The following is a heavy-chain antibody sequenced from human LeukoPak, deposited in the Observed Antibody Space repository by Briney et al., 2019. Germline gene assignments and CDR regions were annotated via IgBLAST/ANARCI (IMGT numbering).Heavy chain of an antibody. D-gene: IGHD3-22*01. Sequence: PGGSLRLSCAASGFTFSSYAMHWVRQAPGKGLEWVAVISYDGSNKYYADSVKGRFTISRDNSKNTLYLQMNSLRAEDTAVYYCARDRDTGGYFRETPHWYSDLWGRGTLVTVSS. V-gene: IGHV3-30*04. CDR3: ARDRDTGGYFRETPHWYSDL. CDR1: GFTFSSYA. CDR2: ISYDGSNK. J-gene: IGHJ2*01.